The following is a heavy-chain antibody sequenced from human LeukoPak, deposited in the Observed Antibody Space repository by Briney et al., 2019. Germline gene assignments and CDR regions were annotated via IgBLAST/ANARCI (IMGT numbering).Heavy chain of an antibody. CDR1: GGSISSYY. D-gene: IGHD3-10*01. J-gene: IGHJ2*01. CDR2: SYTSGST. CDR3: ARRVPYYYGSGRPYWYFDL. V-gene: IGHV4-4*07. Sequence: SETLSLTCTVSGGSISSYYWSWIRQPAGKGLELIGRSYTSGSTHYNPSLKSRVTMSVDTSKNHFSLKLHSVTAADTAVYYCARRVPYYYGSGRPYWYFDLWGRGTLVTVSS.